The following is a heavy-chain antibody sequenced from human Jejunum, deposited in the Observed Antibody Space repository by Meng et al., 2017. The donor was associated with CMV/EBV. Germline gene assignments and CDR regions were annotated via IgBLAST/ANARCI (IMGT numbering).Heavy chain of an antibody. D-gene: IGHD6-13*01. Sequence: SCPASCFSFRNSAMRCLRPAPGKGLGWVSSLNGYPTSYADFVKGRFIISRDTSKNTLYLQLNSLRVEDTAVYYCARVRSSPGGGDWGHGTQVTVSS. CDR1: CFSFRNSA. CDR2: LNGYPT. CDR3: ARVRSSPGGGD. J-gene: IGHJ4*01. V-gene: IGHV3-23*01.